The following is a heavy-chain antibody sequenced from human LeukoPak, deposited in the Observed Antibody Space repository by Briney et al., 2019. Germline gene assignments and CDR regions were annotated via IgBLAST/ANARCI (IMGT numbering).Heavy chain of an antibody. V-gene: IGHV3-23*01. CDR2: ISGSGGST. CDR3: AKSRVAVAAPRNWFDP. CDR1: GFTFSSYA. J-gene: IGHJ5*02. D-gene: IGHD6-19*01. Sequence: GGSLRLSCAASGFTFSSYAMSWVRQAPGKGLEWVSAISGSGGSTYYADSVKGRFTISRDNSNNTLYLQMNSLRVEDTAVYYCAKSRVAVAAPRNWFDPWGQGTLVTVSS.